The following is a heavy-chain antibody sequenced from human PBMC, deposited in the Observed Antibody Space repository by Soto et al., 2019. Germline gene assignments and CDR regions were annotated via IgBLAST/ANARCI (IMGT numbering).Heavy chain of an antibody. J-gene: IGHJ5*02. Sequence: SETLSLTCTVSGGSISSGDYYWSWIRQPPGKGLEWIGYIYYSGSTYYNPSLKSRVTISVDTSKNQLSLKLSSVTAADTAVYYCARVYGDYVEGDWFDPWGQGTLVTVSS. V-gene: IGHV4-30-4*01. CDR1: GGSISSGDYY. CDR2: IYYSGST. D-gene: IGHD4-17*01. CDR3: ARVYGDYVEGDWFDP.